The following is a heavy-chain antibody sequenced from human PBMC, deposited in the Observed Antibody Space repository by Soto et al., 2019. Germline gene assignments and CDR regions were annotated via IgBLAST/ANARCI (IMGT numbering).Heavy chain of an antibody. CDR2: IIPIFGTA. Sequence: SVKVSCKASGGTFSSYAISWVRQAPGQGLEWMGGIIPIFGTANYAQKFQGRVTITRDMSTSTAYMELSSLRSEDTAVYYCAAEAAAGTTPLFDYWGQGTLVTVSS. V-gene: IGHV1-69*05. D-gene: IGHD6-13*01. CDR3: AAEAAAGTTPLFDY. CDR1: GGTFSSYA. J-gene: IGHJ4*02.